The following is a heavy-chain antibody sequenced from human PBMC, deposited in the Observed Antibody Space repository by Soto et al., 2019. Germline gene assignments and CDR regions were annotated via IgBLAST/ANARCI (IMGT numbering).Heavy chain of an antibody. V-gene: IGHV4-34*01. CDR1: GGSFSGYY. Sequence: QVQLQQWGAGLLKPSETLSLTWAVYGGSFSGYYWSWIRQPPGKGLEWIGEINHSGSTNYNPSLKSRVTISVDTSKNQFSLKLSSVTAADTAVYYCARRRRIRYNWNDQLDYWGQGTLVTVSS. J-gene: IGHJ4*02. CDR3: ARRRRIRYNWNDQLDY. D-gene: IGHD1-1*01. CDR2: INHSGST.